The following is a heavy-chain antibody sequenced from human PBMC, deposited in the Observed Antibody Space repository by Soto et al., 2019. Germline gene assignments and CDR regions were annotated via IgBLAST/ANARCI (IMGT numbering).Heavy chain of an antibody. Sequence: PSQTLSLTCVISGDSVSSNSAAWNWIRQSPSRGLEWLGRTYYRSKWYNDYAVSVKSRITINPDTSKNQFSLQLNSVTPEDTAVYYCARDLVGLRFLEWLSHEGRTSIDAFAIWAQGTMVPVSS. CDR2: TYYRSKWYN. CDR3: ARDLVGLRFLEWLSHEGRTSIDAFAI. V-gene: IGHV6-1*01. CDR1: GDSVSSNSAA. J-gene: IGHJ3*02. D-gene: IGHD3-3*01.